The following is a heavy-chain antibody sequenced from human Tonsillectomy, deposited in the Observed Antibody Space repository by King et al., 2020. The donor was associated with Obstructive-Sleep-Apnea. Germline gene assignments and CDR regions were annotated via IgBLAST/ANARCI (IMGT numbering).Heavy chain of an antibody. V-gene: IGHV4-59*08. J-gene: IGHJ4*02. CDR3: TRGGYYYFDD. CDR1: GGSISTYY. CDR2: IYYSGNN. D-gene: IGHD3-3*01. Sequence: MQLQESGPGLVKPSETLSLTCTVSGGSISTYYWSWVRQPPGKGLEWIGYIYYSGNNNYNPSLKSRVTISVDTPKNQFSLKLSSVTAADTAVYYCTRGGYYYFDDWGQGTQVTVSS.